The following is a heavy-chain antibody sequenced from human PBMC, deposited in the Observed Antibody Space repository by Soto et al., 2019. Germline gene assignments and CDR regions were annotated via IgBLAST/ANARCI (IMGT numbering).Heavy chain of an antibody. D-gene: IGHD3-16*02. V-gene: IGHV3-11*06. J-gene: IGHJ6*02. CDR1: GFTFSDYY. CDR3: ARDRRVTYVWGSYPSYYYYYGMDV. Sequence: QVQLVESGGGLVKPGGSLRLSCAASGFTFSDYYMSRIRQAPGKGLEWVSYISSSSSYTNYADSVKGRFTISRDNAKNSLYLQMNSLRAEDTAVYYCARDRRVTYVWGSYPSYYYYYGMDVWGQGTTVTVSS. CDR2: ISSSSSYT.